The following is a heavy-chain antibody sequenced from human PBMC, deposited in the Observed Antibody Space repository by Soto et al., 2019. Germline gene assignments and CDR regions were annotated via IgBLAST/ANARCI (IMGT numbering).Heavy chain of an antibody. D-gene: IGHD6-13*01. V-gene: IGHV3-23*01. CDR2: LSDSGDSI. J-gene: IGHJ4*02. CDR1: AFTFSSHA. Sequence: EVQLLESGGGLVQPGRSLRLSCTASAFTFSSHAMTWVRQAPGKGLEWVSGLSDSGDSIYYADSVKGRFTIYRDNSMNTLYLQMNTLRVEDTAVYYCAKVSSSWYAGFFDLWGQGTLVTVSS. CDR3: AKVSSSWYAGFFDL.